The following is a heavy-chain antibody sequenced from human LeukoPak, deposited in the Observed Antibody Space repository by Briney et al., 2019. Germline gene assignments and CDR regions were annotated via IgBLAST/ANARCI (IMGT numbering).Heavy chain of an antibody. J-gene: IGHJ4*02. CDR1: GFTFSSSA. CDR2: ISGSGSGGST. Sequence: GGSLRLSCAASGFTFSSSAMSWVRQAPGKGLEWVSNISGSGSGGSTYYADSVKGRFTISRDNSKNTLYLQMNSLRAEDTAVYYCARDGEAVDYWGQGTLVTVSS. CDR3: ARDGEAVDY. V-gene: IGHV3-23*01. D-gene: IGHD3-10*01.